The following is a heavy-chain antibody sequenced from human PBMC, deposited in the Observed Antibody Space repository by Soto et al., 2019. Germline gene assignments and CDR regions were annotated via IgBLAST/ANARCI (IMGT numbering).Heavy chain of an antibody. V-gene: IGHV4-59*01. CDR2: IYYGGST. Sequence: SETLSLTCTVSGGSISSYYWSWIRQPPGKGLEWIGYIYYGGSTNYNPSLKSRVTISVDTSKNQFSLKLSSVTAADTAVYYCARAIFGVVILDVWGQGTTVTVSS. J-gene: IGHJ6*02. D-gene: IGHD3-3*01. CDR3: ARAIFGVVILDV. CDR1: GGSISSYY.